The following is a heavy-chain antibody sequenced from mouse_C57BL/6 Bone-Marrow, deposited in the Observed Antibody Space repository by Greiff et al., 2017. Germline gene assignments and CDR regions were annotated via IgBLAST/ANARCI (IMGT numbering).Heavy chain of an antibody. D-gene: IGHD2-5*01. Sequence: VHLVESEGGLVQPGSSMKLSCTASGFTFSDYYMAWVRQVPDKGLEWVANINYDGSSTYYLDSLKSRFIISRDNAKNILYLQMSSLKSEDTATYYCARSSNPYFDYWGQGTTLTVSS. CDR3: ARSSNPYFDY. CDR1: GFTFSDYY. CDR2: INYDGSST. J-gene: IGHJ2*01. V-gene: IGHV5-16*01.